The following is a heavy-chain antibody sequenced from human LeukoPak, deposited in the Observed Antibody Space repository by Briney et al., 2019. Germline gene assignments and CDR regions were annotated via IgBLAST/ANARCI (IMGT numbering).Heavy chain of an antibody. CDR1: GFTFSVYY. J-gene: IGHJ4*02. CDR3: ARGQLTGDDELFDY. V-gene: IGHV3-11*04. CDR2: ISNRNSII. D-gene: IGHD7-27*01. Sequence: GGSLRLSCAASGFTFSVYYMSWIRQAPGKGLEWVSYISNRNSIIYYADSVKGRLTISRDNAKNSLYLQMNSLRAEDTAVYYCARGQLTGDDELFDYWGQGTLVTVSS.